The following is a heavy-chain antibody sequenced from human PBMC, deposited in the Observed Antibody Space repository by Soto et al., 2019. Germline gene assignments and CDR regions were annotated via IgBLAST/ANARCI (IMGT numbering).Heavy chain of an antibody. J-gene: IGHJ4*02. CDR2: ISYDGSNK. CDR1: GFSVSSYS. V-gene: IGHV3-30*18. Sequence: PGGSLRRYYTAAGFSVSSYSMPGVLQAPGKGLEWVAVISYDGSNKYYADSVKGRFTISRDNSKNTLYLQMNSLRAEDTAVYYCAKSVGATTRAIDYWGQGTLVTVSS. CDR3: AKSVGATTRAIDY. D-gene: IGHD1-26*01.